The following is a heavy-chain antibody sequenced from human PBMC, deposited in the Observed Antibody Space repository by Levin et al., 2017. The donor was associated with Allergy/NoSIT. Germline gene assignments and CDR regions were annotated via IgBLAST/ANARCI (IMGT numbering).Heavy chain of an antibody. D-gene: IGHD6-13*01. CDR3: ASGISSSGYYYMDV. CDR1: GFIFSSYS. J-gene: IGHJ6*03. Sequence: GESLKISCAASGFIFSSYSMNWVRQAPGKGLEWVSSISSNSSYIYYADAVKGRFTISRDNAKNSVYLQMNSLRAEDTAVYYCASGISSSGYYYMDVWGKGTTVTVSS. CDR2: ISSNSSYI. V-gene: IGHV3-21*01.